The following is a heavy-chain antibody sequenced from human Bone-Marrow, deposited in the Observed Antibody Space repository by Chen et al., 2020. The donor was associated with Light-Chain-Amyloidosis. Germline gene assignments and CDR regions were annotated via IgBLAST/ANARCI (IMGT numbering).Heavy chain of an antibody. D-gene: IGHD1-1*01. J-gene: IGHJ3*01. CDR3: ARGNWNDLAFDV. CDR2: VYQSGST. V-gene: IGHV4-30-2*01. Sequence: QLQLQESGSGLVTSSQTLSLTCAVSGGSITSGSFSWNWIRQPLGKGLEWIGYVYQSGSTHYNPSLNSRVTISVDLSENHFSLTLRSLTAADSAVYYCARGNWNDLAFDVWGQGTLVTVSS. CDR1: GGSITSGSFS.